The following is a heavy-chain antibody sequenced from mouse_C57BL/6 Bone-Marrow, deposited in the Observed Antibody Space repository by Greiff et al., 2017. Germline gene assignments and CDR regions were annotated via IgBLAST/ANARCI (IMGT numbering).Heavy chain of an antibody. CDR2: LWSDGST. CDR3: ARQDYGYDGFAY. D-gene: IGHD2-2*01. Sequence: QVQLKESGPGLVAPSQSLSITCTVSGFSLPSYGVHWVRQPPGKGLEWLVVLWSDGSTTYNSALKSRLSISKDNSKSQVFLKMNSLQTDDTAMYYCARQDYGYDGFAYWGQGTLVTVSA. J-gene: IGHJ3*01. CDR1: GFSLPSYG. V-gene: IGHV2-6-1*01.